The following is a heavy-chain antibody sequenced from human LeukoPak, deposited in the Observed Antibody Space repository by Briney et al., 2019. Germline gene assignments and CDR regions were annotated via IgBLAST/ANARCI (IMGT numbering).Heavy chain of an antibody. J-gene: IGHJ4*02. V-gene: IGHV4-34*01. D-gene: IGHD6-13*01. CDR1: GGSFSGYY. Sequence: SETLSLTCAVYGGSFSGYYWGWIRQPPGKGLEWIGEINHSGSTNYNPSLKSRVTISVDTSKNQFSLKLSSVTAADTAVYYCARIAAAGTTNDYWGQGTLVTVSS. CDR3: ARIAAAGTTNDY. CDR2: INHSGST.